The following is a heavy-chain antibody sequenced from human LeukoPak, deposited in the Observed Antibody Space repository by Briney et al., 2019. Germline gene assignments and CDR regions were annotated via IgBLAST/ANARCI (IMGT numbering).Heavy chain of an antibody. V-gene: IGHV4-39*07. J-gene: IGHJ5*02. Sequence: SETLSLTCTVSGGSISSSSYYWGWIRQPPGKGLEWIGSIYYSGSTYYNPSLKSRVTISVDTSKNQFSLKLSSVTAADTAVYYCARGNYYDSSGYETWGQGTLVTVSS. CDR3: ARGNYYDSSGYET. D-gene: IGHD3-22*01. CDR2: IYYSGST. CDR1: GGSISSSSYY.